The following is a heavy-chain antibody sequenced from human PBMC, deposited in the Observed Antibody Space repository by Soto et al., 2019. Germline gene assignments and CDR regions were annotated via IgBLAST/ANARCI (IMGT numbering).Heavy chain of an antibody. V-gene: IGHV4-4*02. J-gene: IGHJ5*02. D-gene: IGHD2-2*01. Sequence: QVQLQESGPGLVKPSGTLSLTCGVSGGSISSPNWWNWVRQPPGKGLEWIGEIDHSGRTKYNQSLKSRVTISVDKSKNQFSLNLISVTAADTAVYYCASWGTSSSNGFDPWGQGTLVTVSS. CDR1: GGSISSPNW. CDR3: ASWGTSSSNGFDP. CDR2: IDHSGRT.